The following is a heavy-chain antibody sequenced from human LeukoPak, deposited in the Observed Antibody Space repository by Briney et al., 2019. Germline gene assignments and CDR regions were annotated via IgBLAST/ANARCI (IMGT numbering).Heavy chain of an antibody. V-gene: IGHV3-23*01. CDR1: GFTFSSYA. CDR3: AKGIIITYDFWSGHDAFDI. J-gene: IGHJ3*02. Sequence: GGSLRLSCAASGFTFSSYAMSWVRQAPGKGLEWVSAISGSGGSTYYADSVKGRFTISRDNSKNTLYLQMNSLRAEDTAVYYCAKGIIITYDFWSGHDAFDIWGQGTMVTVSS. D-gene: IGHD3-3*01. CDR2: ISGSGGST.